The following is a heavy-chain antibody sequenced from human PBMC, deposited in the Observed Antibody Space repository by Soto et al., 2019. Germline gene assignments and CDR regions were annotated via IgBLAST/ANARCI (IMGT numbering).Heavy chain of an antibody. V-gene: IGHV4-59*01. CDR3: AREPVTHYFDY. J-gene: IGHJ4*02. CDR1: GGSISSYY. CDR2: IYYSGST. Sequence: SETLSLTCTVSGGSISSYYWSWIRQPPGQGLEWIGYIYYSGSTNYNPSLKSRVTISVDTSKNQFSLNLSSVTAADTAVYYCAREPVTHYFDYWGQGTLVTVSS. D-gene: IGHD4-17*01.